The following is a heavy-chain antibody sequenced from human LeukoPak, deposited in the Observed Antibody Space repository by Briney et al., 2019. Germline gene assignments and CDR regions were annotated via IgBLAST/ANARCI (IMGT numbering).Heavy chain of an antibody. CDR3: AREGGDGDYASD. V-gene: IGHV3-30-3*01. Sequence: GRSLRLSCAASGFTFSSYAMHWVRQAPGKGLEWVAVISYDGSNKYYADSVKGQFTISRDNSKNTLYLQMNSLRAEDTAVYYCAREGGDGDYASDWGQGTLVTVSS. D-gene: IGHD4-17*01. CDR1: GFTFSSYA. J-gene: IGHJ4*02. CDR2: ISYDGSNK.